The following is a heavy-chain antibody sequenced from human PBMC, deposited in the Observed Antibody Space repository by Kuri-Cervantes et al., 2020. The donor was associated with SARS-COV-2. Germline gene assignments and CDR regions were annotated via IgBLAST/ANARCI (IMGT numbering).Heavy chain of an antibody. CDR3: AKDQHGIVVVLAAIDY. CDR2: ISYDGRNK. J-gene: IGHJ4*02. D-gene: IGHD2-15*01. Sequence: GGSLRLSCAVFGLTFTSYAMHWVRQAPGKGLEWVALISYDGRNKYYADSVKGRFTISRDNSKNTLYLQMNSLRAEDTAIYYCAKDQHGIVVVLAAIDYWGQGTLVTVSS. V-gene: IGHV3-30*18. CDR1: GLTFTSYA.